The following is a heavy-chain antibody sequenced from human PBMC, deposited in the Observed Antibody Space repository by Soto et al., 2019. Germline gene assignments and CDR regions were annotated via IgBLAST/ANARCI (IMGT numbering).Heavy chain of an antibody. CDR1: GGSISSGGYY. Sequence: SETLSLTCTVSGGSISSGGYYWSWIRQHPGKGLEWIGYIYYSGSTYYNPSLKSRVTISVDTSKNQFSLKLSSVTAADTAVYYCATWEDIVAVPAALDAFDIWGEGTLVTV. V-gene: IGHV4-31*03. CDR3: ATWEDIVAVPAALDAFDI. J-gene: IGHJ3*02. CDR2: IYYSGST. D-gene: IGHD2-2*01.